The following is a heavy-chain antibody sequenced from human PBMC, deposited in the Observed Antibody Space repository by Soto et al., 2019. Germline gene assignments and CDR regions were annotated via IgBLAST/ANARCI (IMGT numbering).Heavy chain of an antibody. CDR2: ISGSGGST. J-gene: IGHJ5*02. D-gene: IGHD3-9*01. V-gene: IGHV3-23*01. CDR1: GFTFSSYA. Sequence: PGGSLRLSCAASGFTFSSYAMSWVRQAPGKGLEWVSAISGSGGSTYYADSVKGRFTISRDNSKKTLYLQMNSLRAEDTAVYYFAKDGIPIHYLTDYYRLGCFDHWGQRTPVTVSS. CDR3: AKDGIPIHYLTDYYRLGCFDH.